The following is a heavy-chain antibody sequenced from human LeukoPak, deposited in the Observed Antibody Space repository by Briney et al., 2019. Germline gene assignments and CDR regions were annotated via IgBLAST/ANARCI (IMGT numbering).Heavy chain of an antibody. CDR1: GFTFSSYE. V-gene: IGHV3-48*03. D-gene: IGHD2-2*01. CDR3: ASAGVYCSSTSCNNYYYYGMDV. Sequence: PGGTLRLSCAASGFTFSSYEMNWVRQAPGKGLEWVSYISSSGSTIYYAAAVKGRFTISRNNAMTSLYLQMNSLRAEDTAVYYCASAGVYCSSTSCNNYYYYGMDVWGQGTTVTVSS. J-gene: IGHJ6*02. CDR2: ISSSGSTI.